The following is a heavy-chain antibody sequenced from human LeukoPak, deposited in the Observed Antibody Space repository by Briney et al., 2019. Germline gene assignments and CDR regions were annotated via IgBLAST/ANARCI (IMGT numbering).Heavy chain of an antibody. J-gene: IGHJ6*03. V-gene: IGHV3-73*01. CDR2: IRSKANKYAP. D-gene: IGHD6-13*01. CDR1: GFTFSGSA. CDR3: AKAAGTDYYYYYYMDV. Sequence: GGSLRLSCAASGFTFSGSAMNWVRQASGKGLEWVGRIRSKANKYAPEYAVSVNGRFTISRDDSKNMAYLQMNGLKPEDTAVYFCAKAAGTDYYYYYYMDVWGKGTTVTVSS.